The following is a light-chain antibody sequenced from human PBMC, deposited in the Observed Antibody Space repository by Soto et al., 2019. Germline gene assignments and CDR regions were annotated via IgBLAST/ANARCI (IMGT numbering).Light chain of an antibody. CDR2: GAS. J-gene: IGKJ1*01. CDR1: QRVGSN. V-gene: IGKV3-15*01. Sequence: DIVMTHSPATLSVSPGERATLSCRASQRVGSNLAWYQQKPAQAPRLLIYGASYRATGIPARFSGSGSGTAFTLTISSLQSEDFAIYICQQYNNWPPDRTFGQGTEVEIK. CDR3: QQYNNWPPDRT.